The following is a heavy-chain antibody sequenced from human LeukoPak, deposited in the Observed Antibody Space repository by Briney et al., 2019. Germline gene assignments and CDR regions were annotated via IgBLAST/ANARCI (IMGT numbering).Heavy chain of an antibody. Sequence: GASVTVSFTASGYTFTIYYMHWVRQAPGQGLEWMGWINPKSGGTNYAQKFQGRVTMTRDTSISTAYMELSSLRSDDTAVYYCARDLGVATIRDYFDHWGQGTLVTVSS. D-gene: IGHD5-12*01. CDR3: ARDLGVATIRDYFDH. CDR2: INPKSGGT. CDR1: GYTFTIYY. V-gene: IGHV1-2*02. J-gene: IGHJ4*02.